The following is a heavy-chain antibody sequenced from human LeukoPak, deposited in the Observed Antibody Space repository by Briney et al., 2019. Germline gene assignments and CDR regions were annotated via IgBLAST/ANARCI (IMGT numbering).Heavy chain of an antibody. Sequence: SGGSLRLSCAASGFSFSDYGVHWVRQAPGKGLEWVAVIWYDGSIKYYRDSVKGRFTISRDNAKNSLYLQMNSLRAEDTAVYYCARVRYSSTWSLDYWGRGTLVTVSS. J-gene: IGHJ4*02. CDR2: IWYDGSIK. CDR1: GFSFSDYG. D-gene: IGHD6-13*01. V-gene: IGHV3-33*01. CDR3: ARVRYSSTWSLDY.